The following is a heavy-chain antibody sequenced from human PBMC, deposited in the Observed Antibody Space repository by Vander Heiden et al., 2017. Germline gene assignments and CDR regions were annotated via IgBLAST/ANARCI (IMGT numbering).Heavy chain of an antibody. CDR2: ISYDGSNK. D-gene: IGHD3-9*01. V-gene: IGHV3-30-3*01. CDR3: ARDSLKSAFDI. CDR1: GFTFSSYA. Sequence: QVQLVESGGGVVQPGRSRGPPCAAAGFTFSSYAMHWVRQAPGKGLEWVAVISYDGSNKYYADSVKGRFTISRDNSKNTLYLQMNSLRAEDTAVYYCARDSLKSAFDIWGQGTMVTVSS. J-gene: IGHJ3*02.